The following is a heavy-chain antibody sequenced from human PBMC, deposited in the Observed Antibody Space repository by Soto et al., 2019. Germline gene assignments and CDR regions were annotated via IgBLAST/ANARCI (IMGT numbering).Heavy chain of an antibody. Sequence: GGSLRLSCAASGFTVSSSQMTWVRQAPGKALEWVSLIFIGGTTQYAVSVKGRFTISRDYSRNTVFLQMNSLRAEDTAVYYCGSLVPYAAGIIPFGHTVSAPGAKGTLVTVSS. CDR1: GFTVSSSQ. CDR2: IFIGGTT. CDR3: GSLVPYAAGIIPFGHTVSAP. J-gene: IGHJ5*02. D-gene: IGHD2-2*01. V-gene: IGHV3-53*01.